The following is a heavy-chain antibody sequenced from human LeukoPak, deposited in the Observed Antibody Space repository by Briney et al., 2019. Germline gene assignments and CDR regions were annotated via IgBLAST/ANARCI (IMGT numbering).Heavy chain of an antibody. CDR2: IYYSGST. J-gene: IGHJ6*02. CDR3: ARDHDYGGNPYYYGMDV. V-gene: IGHV4-31*03. D-gene: IGHD4-23*01. CDR1: GGSISSGGYY. Sequence: SQTLSLTCTVSGGSISSGGYYWSWIRQHPGKGLEWIGYIYYSGSTYYNPSLKSRVTISVDTSKNQFSLKLSSVTAADTAVYYCARDHDYGGNPYYYGMDVWGQGTTVTVSS.